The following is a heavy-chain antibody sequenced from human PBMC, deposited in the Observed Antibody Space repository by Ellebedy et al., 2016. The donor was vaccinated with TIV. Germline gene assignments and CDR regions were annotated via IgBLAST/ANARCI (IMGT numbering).Heavy chain of an antibody. CDR2: ISGHLQYK. CDR3: ARGGGCGRGDCWAFDY. V-gene: IGHV3-21*01. Sequence: PGGSLRLSCAASGFIFSDFSMNWVRQTPGKGLEWASSISGHLQYKNYTASVKGRFTISRDNAKNSLFLQMDSLRAEDTAVYYCARGGGCGRGDCWAFDYWGQGIMVTVSS. D-gene: IGHD2-21*02. J-gene: IGHJ4*02. CDR1: GFIFSDFS.